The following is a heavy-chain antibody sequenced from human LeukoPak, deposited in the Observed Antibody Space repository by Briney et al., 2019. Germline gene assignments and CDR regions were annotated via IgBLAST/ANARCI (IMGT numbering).Heavy chain of an antibody. V-gene: IGHV3-30*04. Sequence: PGGSLRLSCAASGFTFSSYAMHWVRQAPGKGLEWVAVISYDGSNKYYADSVKGGFTISRDNSKNTLYLQMNSLRAEDTAVYYCARERLNSGWYDYWGQGTLVTVSS. D-gene: IGHD6-19*01. CDR1: GFTFSSYA. CDR3: ARERLNSGWYDY. J-gene: IGHJ4*02. CDR2: ISYDGSNK.